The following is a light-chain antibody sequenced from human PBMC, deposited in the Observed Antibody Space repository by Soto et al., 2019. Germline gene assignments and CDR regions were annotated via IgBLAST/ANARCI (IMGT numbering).Light chain of an antibody. CDR2: GAS. CDR1: QSVASN. J-gene: IGKJ1*01. CDR3: QQYGSSPRT. V-gene: IGKV3-20*01. Sequence: EMAVTQSPATLSVSPGERATLSCRASQSVASNLAWYQQKPGQTPRLLIYGASSRATGIPDRFSGSGSGTDFTLTISRLEPEDFAVYYCQQYGSSPRTFGQGTKVEIK.